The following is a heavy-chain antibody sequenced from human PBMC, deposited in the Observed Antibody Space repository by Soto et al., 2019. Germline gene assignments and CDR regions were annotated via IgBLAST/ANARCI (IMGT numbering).Heavy chain of an antibody. CDR2: ISGSDGST. D-gene: IGHD6-6*01. CDR1: GFTFSSYA. V-gene: IGHV3-23*01. CDR3: AKTCSSSSRNDFDI. J-gene: IGHJ3*02. Sequence: EVQLLESGGGLVQPGGSLRLSCAASGFTFSSYAMNWVRQAPGTGLEWVSSISGSDGSTYYADSVKGRFTTSRDNSKKTLYMHMNSLRVDETAVYYCAKTCSSSSRNDFDICGQGTKVTVS.